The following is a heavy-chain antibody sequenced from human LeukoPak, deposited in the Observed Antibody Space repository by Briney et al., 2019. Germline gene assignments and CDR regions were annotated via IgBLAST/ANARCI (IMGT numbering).Heavy chain of an antibody. CDR3: ARDNGDYVRYYFDY. J-gene: IGHJ4*02. V-gene: IGHV3-21*01. CDR2: ISSSSSYI. CDR1: GFTVSSNY. D-gene: IGHD4-17*01. Sequence: GGSLRLSCAASGFTVSSNYMSWVRQAPGKGLEWVSSISSSSSYIYYADSVKGRFTISRDNAKNSLYLQMNSLRAEDTAVYYCARDNGDYVRYYFDYWGQGTLVTVSS.